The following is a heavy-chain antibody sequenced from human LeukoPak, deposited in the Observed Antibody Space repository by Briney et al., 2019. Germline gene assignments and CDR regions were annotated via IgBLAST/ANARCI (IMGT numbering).Heavy chain of an antibody. CDR1: GFSIDDYA. CDR3: AKDQAPYYYATTGYPDY. D-gene: IGHD3-22*01. J-gene: IGHJ4*02. Sequence: GGSLRLSCAAAGFSIDDYAMYWVRQAPGKGLQWVSFISADGDSTYYADSVTGRFTISRDNSKNSLYLQMNSLRSEDTAFYYCAKDQAPYYYATTGYPDYWGQGTLVTVSS. V-gene: IGHV3-43*02. CDR2: ISADGDST.